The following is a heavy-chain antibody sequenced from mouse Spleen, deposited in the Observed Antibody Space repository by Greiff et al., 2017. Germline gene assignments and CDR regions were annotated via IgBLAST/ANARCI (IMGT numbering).Heavy chain of an antibody. Sequence: VQLQQSGAELVKPGASVKLSCTASGFTIKDYCMPWVKQRPEQGLEWIGRIYPEDGGTKYAPKFQGKATITADTSSNTAYLQLSSLTSEDTAVYSSGSNYDFDYWGQGTTLTVSS. CDR2: IYPEDGGT. D-gene: IGHD2-5*01. J-gene: IGHJ2*01. V-gene: IGHV14-2*01. CDR3: GSNYDFDY. CDR1: GFTIKDYC.